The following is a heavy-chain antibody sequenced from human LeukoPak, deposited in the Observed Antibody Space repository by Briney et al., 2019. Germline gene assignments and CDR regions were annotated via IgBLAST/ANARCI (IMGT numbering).Heavy chain of an antibody. V-gene: IGHV3-7*01. J-gene: IGHJ5*02. CDR2: MNQDGSEK. CDR1: GFTFSNFW. D-gene: IGHD3-3*01. CDR3: ARGAMYYDFWSGPTSYLFDP. Sequence: PGGSLRLSCAASGFTFSNFWMNWVRQAPGKGLEWVADMNQDGSEKYYVDSVKGRFTISRDNAKGSLYLQMNSLRVEDTAVYYCARGAMYYDFWSGPTSYLFDPWGQGTLVTVSS.